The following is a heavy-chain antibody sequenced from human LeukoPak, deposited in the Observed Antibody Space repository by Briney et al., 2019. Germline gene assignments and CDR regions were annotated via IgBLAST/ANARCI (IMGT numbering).Heavy chain of an antibody. V-gene: IGHV1-2*04. D-gene: IGHD4-17*01. CDR1: GYTFTGYY. CDR2: INPNSGGT. CDR3: ARGDYGDVGAFDI. J-gene: IGHJ3*02. Sequence: ASVKVSCKASGYTFTGYYMHWVRQAPGRGLEWMGWINPNSGGTNYAQKFQGWVTMTRDTSISTAYMELSRLRSDDTAVYYCARGDYGDVGAFDIWGQGTMVTVSS.